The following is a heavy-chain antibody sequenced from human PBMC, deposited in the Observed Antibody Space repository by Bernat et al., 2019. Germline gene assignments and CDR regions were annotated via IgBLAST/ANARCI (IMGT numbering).Heavy chain of an antibody. J-gene: IGHJ4*02. D-gene: IGHD6-13*01. V-gene: IGHV3-30*18. CDR3: AKDWGSSWGLFDY. Sequence: QVQLVESGGGVVQPGRSLRLSCAASGFTFSSYGMHWVCQAPGKGLEWVAVISYDGSNKYYADSVKDRFTISRDNSKNTLYLQMNSLRAEDTAVYYCAKDWGSSWGLFDYWGQGTLVTVSS. CDR2: ISYDGSNK. CDR1: GFTFSSYG.